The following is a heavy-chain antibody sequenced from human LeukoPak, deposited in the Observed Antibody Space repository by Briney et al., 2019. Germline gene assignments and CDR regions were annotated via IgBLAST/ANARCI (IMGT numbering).Heavy chain of an antibody. Sequence: GGSLRLSCAASGFTFSSYAMPWVRRAPGKGLEYVSPISSNGGSTYYANSVKGRFTIYRDNSKNTLYLQMGSLRAEDMAVYYCARVRTGTTRPYYYGMDVWGQGTTVPVSS. CDR1: GFTFSSYA. D-gene: IGHD1-1*01. CDR2: ISSNGGST. V-gene: IGHV3-64*01. CDR3: ARVRTGTTRPYYYGMDV. J-gene: IGHJ6*02.